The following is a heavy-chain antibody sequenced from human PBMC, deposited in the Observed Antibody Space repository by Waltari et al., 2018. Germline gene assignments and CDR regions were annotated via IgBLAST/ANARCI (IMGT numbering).Heavy chain of an antibody. CDR3: ARAFTEGYYDSSGYSYVDY. CDR1: GGSISSSSYY. V-gene: IGHV4-39*07. J-gene: IGHJ4*02. Sequence: QLQLQESGPGLVKPSETLSLTCTVSGGSISSSSYYWGWIRQPPGKGLEWIGSIYYRGSTYYNPALKSRVTISVDTSKNQFSLKLSSVTAADTAVYYCARAFTEGYYDSSGYSYVDYWGQGTLVTVSS. CDR2: IYYRGST. D-gene: IGHD3-22*01.